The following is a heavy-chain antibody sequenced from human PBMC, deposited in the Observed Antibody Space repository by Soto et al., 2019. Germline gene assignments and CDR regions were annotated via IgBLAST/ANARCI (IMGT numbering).Heavy chain of an antibody. J-gene: IGHJ4*02. V-gene: IGHV1-46*01. Sequence: QVQLVQSGAEVKKPGASVKVSCKASGYTFTSYYMHWVRQAPGQGLEWMGIINPSGGSRSYAQKFQGRVTMTRDTSTSTVYMELSSLRSEDTAVYYCARALLLGYFDYWGQGTLVTVSS. CDR2: INPSGGSR. D-gene: IGHD2-21*01. CDR1: GYTFTSYY. CDR3: ARALLLGYFDY.